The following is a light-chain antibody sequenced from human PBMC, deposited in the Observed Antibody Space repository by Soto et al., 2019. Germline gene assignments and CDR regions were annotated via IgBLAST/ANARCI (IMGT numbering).Light chain of an antibody. J-gene: IGKJ4*01. CDR2: DAS. Sequence: ETVLTQAPATRSLSPGERATLSCRASQSNSSYLIWYQQKLGQAPSLLIYDASTRATGIPTRFSGSGSGTDFTLTISSLEPEDFAVYYGQQLGNWPLTFGGGTKVEI. V-gene: IGKV3-11*01. CDR3: QQLGNWPLT. CDR1: QSNSSY.